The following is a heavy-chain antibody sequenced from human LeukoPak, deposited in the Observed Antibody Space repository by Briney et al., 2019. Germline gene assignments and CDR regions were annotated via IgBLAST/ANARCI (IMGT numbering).Heavy chain of an antibody. J-gene: IGHJ5*02. CDR2: IYHNGNT. CDR3: AISSYYRVWFDP. V-gene: IGHV4-4*02. CDR1: GTSISGSDW. D-gene: IGHD6-6*01. Sequence: SETLSLTCVVSGTSISGSDWWSWVRQPPGKGLEWIGEIYHNGNTNYNPSLKSRVTISVDKSKNQFSLMLTSVTAADTAVYYFAISSYYRVWFDPWGQGTLVTVSS.